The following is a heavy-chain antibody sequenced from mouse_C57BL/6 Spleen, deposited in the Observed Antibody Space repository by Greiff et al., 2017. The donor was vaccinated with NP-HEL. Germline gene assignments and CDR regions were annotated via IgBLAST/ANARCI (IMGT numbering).Heavy chain of an antibody. CDR1: GYSFTDYN. V-gene: IGHV1-39*01. J-gene: IGHJ1*03. CDR3: ARELRYLRYFDV. Sequence: EVKLMESGPELVKPGASVKISCKASGYSFTDYNMNWVKQSNGKSLEWIGVINPNYGTTSYNQKFKGKATLTVDQSSSTAYMQLNSLTSEDSAVYYCARELRYLRYFDVWGTGTTVTVSS. D-gene: IGHD1-1*01. CDR2: INPNYGTT.